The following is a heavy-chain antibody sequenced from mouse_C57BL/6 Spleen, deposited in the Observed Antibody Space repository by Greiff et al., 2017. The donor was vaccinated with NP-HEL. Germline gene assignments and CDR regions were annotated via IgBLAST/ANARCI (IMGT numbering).Heavy chain of an antibody. CDR2: IHPNSGST. CDR1: GYTFTSYW. J-gene: IGHJ4*01. D-gene: IGHD2-3*01. CDR3: AGGGYDGYIYYAMDY. Sequence: QVQLQQPGAELVKPGASVKLSCKASGYTFTSYWMHWVKQRPGQGLEWIGMIHPNSGSTNYNEKFKSKATLTVDKSSSTAYMQLSSLTSEDSAVYYCAGGGYDGYIYYAMDYWGQGTSVTVSS. V-gene: IGHV1-64*01.